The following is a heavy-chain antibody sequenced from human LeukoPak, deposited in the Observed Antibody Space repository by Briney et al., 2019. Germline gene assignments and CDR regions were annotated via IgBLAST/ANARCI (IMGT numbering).Heavy chain of an antibody. CDR2: IYQNGIT. D-gene: IGHD6-19*01. J-gene: IGHJ4*02. CDR3: ARAVAGTVFDH. CDR1: AYSISSGYY. V-gene: IGHV4-38-2*02. Sequence: SETLSLTCNVSAYSISSGYYWGWIRQPPGKGPEWIGDIYQNGITHYNPSVKSRLTISVDTSKNQFSLKLRSVTAADTAVYYCARAVAGTVFDHWGQGTLVTVSS.